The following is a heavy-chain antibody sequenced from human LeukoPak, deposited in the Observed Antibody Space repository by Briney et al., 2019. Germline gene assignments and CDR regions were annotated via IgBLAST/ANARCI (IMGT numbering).Heavy chain of an antibody. CDR2: TYYRSKWYN. D-gene: IGHD5-18*01. J-gene: IGHJ3*02. CDR1: GDSVSSNSAA. V-gene: IGHV6-1*01. CDR3: ASDGLAQLWSGAFDT. Sequence: SQTLSLTCAISGDSVSSNSAAWNWITQSPSIGLEWLGRTYYRSKWYNDYAVSVKSRITINPDTSKNQFSLQLNSVTPEDTAVYYCASDGLAQLWSGAFDTWGQGTMVTVSS.